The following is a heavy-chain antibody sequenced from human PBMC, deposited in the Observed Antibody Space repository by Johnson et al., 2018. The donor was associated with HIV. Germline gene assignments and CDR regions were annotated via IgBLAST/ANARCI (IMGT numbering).Heavy chain of an antibody. J-gene: IGHJ3*02. Sequence: QVQLVESGGGVVQPGRSLRLSCAASGFTFSSYAMHWVRQAPGKGLEWVAVISYDGKNNYYTGSVKGRFTSSRDNSKNTLYLQMNSLRDEDTAVYYCARVSLAYSYGYDAFDIWGQGTRVTVSS. D-gene: IGHD5-18*01. CDR1: GFTFSSYA. CDR3: ARVSLAYSYGYDAFDI. V-gene: IGHV3-30*04. CDR2: ISYDGKNN.